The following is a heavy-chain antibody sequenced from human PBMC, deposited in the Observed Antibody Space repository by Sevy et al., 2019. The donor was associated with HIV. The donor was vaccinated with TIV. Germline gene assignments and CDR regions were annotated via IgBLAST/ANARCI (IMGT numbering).Heavy chain of an antibody. Sequence: SETLSLTCTVSGGSISSYYWSWIRQPPGKGLEWIGYIYYSGSTNYNPSLKSRVTISVDTSKNQFSLKLSSVTAADTAVYYWARARYYDSSGSYYYGMDVWGQGTTVTVSS. CDR3: ARARYYDSSGSYYYGMDV. CDR2: IYYSGST. CDR1: GGSISSYY. V-gene: IGHV4-59*01. D-gene: IGHD3-22*01. J-gene: IGHJ6*02.